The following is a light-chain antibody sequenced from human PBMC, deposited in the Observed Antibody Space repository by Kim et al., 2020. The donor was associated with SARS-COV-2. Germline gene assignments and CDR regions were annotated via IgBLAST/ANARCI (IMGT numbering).Light chain of an antibody. CDR2: DAT. J-gene: IGKJ2*01. Sequence: SASVGDRVTITCQASQGISTYLSWYHQKPGKAPKLLIYDATNLEKGVPSRFSGGGSGTDFTFTISSLQPEDIATYFCQQYDNLPYTFGQGTKLEI. CDR3: QQYDNLPYT. CDR1: QGISTY. V-gene: IGKV1-33*01.